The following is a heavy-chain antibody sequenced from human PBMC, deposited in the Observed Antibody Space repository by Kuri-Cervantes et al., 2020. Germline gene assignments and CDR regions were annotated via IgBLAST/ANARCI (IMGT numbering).Heavy chain of an antibody. CDR3: ARGFSSERPVMTDY. Sequence: SVKVSCKASGGTFSSYAISWVRQAPGQGLEWMGGIIPIFGTANYAQKFQGRVTMTRDTYTSTVDMELTSLRSEDTAVYYCARGFSSERPVMTDYWGQGTLVTVSS. V-gene: IGHV1-69*05. CDR1: GGTFSSYA. CDR2: IIPIFGTA. D-gene: IGHD2-21*01. J-gene: IGHJ4*02.